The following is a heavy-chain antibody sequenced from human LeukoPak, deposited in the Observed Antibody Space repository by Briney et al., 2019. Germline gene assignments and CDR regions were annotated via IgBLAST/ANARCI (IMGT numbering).Heavy chain of an antibody. V-gene: IGHV3-73*01. D-gene: IGHD3-10*01. CDR3: TRGSGSFDP. CDR1: GFTFSGSA. CDR2: IRSKANSYAT. Sequence: GGSLRLSCAASGFTFSGSATHWVRQASGKGLEWVGRIRSKANSYATAYAASVKGRFTISRDDSKNTAYLQMNSLKTEDTAVYYCTRGSGSFDPWGQGTLVTVSS. J-gene: IGHJ5*02.